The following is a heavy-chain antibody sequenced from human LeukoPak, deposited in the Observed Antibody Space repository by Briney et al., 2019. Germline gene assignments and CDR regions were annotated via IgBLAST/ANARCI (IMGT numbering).Heavy chain of an antibody. V-gene: IGHV1-46*01. D-gene: IGHD5-18*01. CDR1: GYTFTIYY. J-gene: IGHJ4*02. CDR2: INPSGGST. CDR3: VRPGYSYGYGYFDY. Sequence: GASVKVSCKASGYTFTIYYMHWVRQAPGQGLERMGIINPSGGSTSYAQKFQGRVTMTRDTSTSTVYMELSSLRSEDTAVYYCVRPGYSYGYGYFDYWGQGTLVTVSS.